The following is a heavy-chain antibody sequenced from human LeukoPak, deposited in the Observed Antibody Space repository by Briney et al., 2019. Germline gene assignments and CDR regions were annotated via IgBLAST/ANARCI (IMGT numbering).Heavy chain of an antibody. CDR1: GGSISSHY. D-gene: IGHD3-3*01. V-gene: IGHV4-59*11. CDR2: IYYSGST. J-gene: IGHJ4*02. CDR3: ARSRSDFWSGYYADYLDY. Sequence: SETLSLTCTVSGGSISSHYWSWIRQPPGKGLEWIGYIYYSGSTNYNPSLKSRVTIAVDTSKNQFSLKLSSVTAADTAVYYCARSRSDFWSGYYADYLDYWGQGTLVTVSS.